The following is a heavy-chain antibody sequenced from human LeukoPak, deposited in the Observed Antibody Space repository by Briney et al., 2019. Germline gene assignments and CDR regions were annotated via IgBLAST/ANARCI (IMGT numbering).Heavy chain of an antibody. Sequence: ASVKVSCKASGYTFTGYYMHWVRQAPGQGLEWMGWINPNSGGTNYAQKFQGRVTMTRDTSISTAYMELSRLRSDDMAVYYCARDVTSSSWPRDIDFWGQGTLVTVSS. CDR3: ARDVTSSSWPRDIDF. V-gene: IGHV1-2*02. CDR2: INPNSGGT. J-gene: IGHJ4*02. D-gene: IGHD6-13*01. CDR1: GYTFTGYY.